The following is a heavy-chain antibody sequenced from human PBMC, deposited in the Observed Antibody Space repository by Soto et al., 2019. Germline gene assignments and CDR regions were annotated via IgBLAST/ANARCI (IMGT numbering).Heavy chain of an antibody. CDR1: GFTFSSYG. J-gene: IGHJ6*02. CDR3: AKVLGTRYFDGMDV. Sequence: GGSLRLSCAASGFTFSSYGMHWVRQAPGKGLEWVAVISYDGSNKYYADSVKGRFTISRDNSKNTLYLQMNSLRAEDTAVYYCAKVLGTRYFDGMDVWGQGTTVTVSS. CDR2: ISYDGSNK. V-gene: IGHV3-30*18. D-gene: IGHD3-9*01.